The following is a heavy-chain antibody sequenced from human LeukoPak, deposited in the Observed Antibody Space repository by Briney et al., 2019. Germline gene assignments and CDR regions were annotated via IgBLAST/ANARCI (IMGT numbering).Heavy chain of an antibody. D-gene: IGHD3-9*01. CDR3: AREHYDILTGYFPFDY. Sequence: SETLSLTCTVSGGSISSGSYYWSWIRQPAGKGLEWIGRIYTSGSTNYNPSLKSRVTISVDTSKNQFSLKLSSVTAADTAVYYCAREHYDILTGYFPFDYWGQGTLVTVSS. V-gene: IGHV4-61*02. J-gene: IGHJ4*02. CDR2: IYTSGST. CDR1: GGSISSGSYY.